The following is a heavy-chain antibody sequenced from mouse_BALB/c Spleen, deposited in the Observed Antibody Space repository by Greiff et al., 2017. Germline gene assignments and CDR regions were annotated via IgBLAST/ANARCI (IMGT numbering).Heavy chain of an antibody. D-gene: IGHD4-1*01. V-gene: IGHV2-6-4*01. CDR1: GFSLSRYS. CDR2: IWGGGST. CDR3: ARNWDFCPSWFAY. J-gene: IGHJ3*01. Sequence: VQRVESGPGLVAPSQSLSITCTVSGFSLSRYSVHWVRQPPGKGLEWLGMIWGGGSTDYNSALKSRLSISKDNSKSQVFLKMNSLQTDDTAMYYCARNWDFCPSWFAYWGQGTLVTVSA.